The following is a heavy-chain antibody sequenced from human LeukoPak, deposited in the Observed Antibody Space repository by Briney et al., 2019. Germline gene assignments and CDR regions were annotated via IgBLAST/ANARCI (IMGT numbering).Heavy chain of an antibody. J-gene: IGHJ1*01. CDR1: GGSFSGYC. D-gene: IGHD6-13*01. CDR2: INHSGST. Sequence: SETLSLTCAVYGGSFSGYCWSWIRQPPGKGLEWIGEINHSGSTNYNPSLKSRVTISVDASKNQFSLKLSSVTAADTAVYYCASSGQLVPGAEYFQHWGQGTLVTVSS. V-gene: IGHV4-34*01. CDR3: ASSGQLVPGAEYFQH.